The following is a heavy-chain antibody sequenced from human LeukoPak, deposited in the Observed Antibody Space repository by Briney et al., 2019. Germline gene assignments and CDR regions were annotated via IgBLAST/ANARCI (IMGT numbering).Heavy chain of an antibody. CDR1: GFTFISYA. V-gene: IGHV3-64D*06. J-gene: IGHJ4*02. Sequence: VALRLSSSASGFTFISYAMHWVRPAPGKGLEYVSAISSNGGSTYYADSVKGRFTISRDNSKNTLYLQMSSLRAEDTAVYYCVKDINSIVVVSLFDYWGQGTLVTVSS. CDR2: ISSNGGST. D-gene: IGHD3-22*01. CDR3: VKDINSIVVVSLFDY.